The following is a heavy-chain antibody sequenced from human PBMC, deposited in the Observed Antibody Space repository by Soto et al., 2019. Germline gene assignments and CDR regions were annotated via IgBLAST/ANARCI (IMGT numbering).Heavy chain of an antibody. J-gene: IGHJ4*02. V-gene: IGHV3-66*01. CDR2: IYSGGST. Sequence: EVQLVESGGGLVQPGVSLILSCAASGFTVSSNYMSWVRQAPGKGLEWVSVIYSGGSTYYADSVKGRFTISRDNSKNTLYLQMNSLRAEDTAVYYCARVRQQWLDYWGQGTLVTVSS. D-gene: IGHD6-19*01. CDR3: ARVRQQWLDY. CDR1: GFTVSSNY.